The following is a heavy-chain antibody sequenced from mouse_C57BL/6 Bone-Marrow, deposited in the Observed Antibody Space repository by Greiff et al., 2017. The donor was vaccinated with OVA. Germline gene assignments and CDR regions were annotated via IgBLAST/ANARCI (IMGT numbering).Heavy chain of an antibody. CDR2: ISNLADSI. J-gene: IGHJ3*01. CDR3: ARREYYYGSSWFAY. CDR1: GFTFSDYC. V-gene: IGHV5-15*04. D-gene: IGHD1-1*01. Sequence: EVHLVESGGGLVQPGGSLKLSCAASGFTFSDYCMAWVRQAPGKGLEWVAFISNLADSIYYADTVTGRFTISRENAKNTLYLEMSSLRSEDTAMYYCARREYYYGSSWFAYWGQGALVTVSA.